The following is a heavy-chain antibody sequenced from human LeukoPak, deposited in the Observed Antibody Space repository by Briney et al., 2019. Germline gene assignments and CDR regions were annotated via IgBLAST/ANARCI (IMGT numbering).Heavy chain of an antibody. CDR3: ARELTVAGTGFDY. CDR1: GGTFSSYA. V-gene: IGHV1-69*04. Sequence: SVKVSCKASGGTFSSYAISWVRQAPGRGLEWMGRIIPILGIANCAQKFQGRVTITADKSTSTAYMELSSLRSEDTAVYYCARELTVAGTGFDYWGQGTLVTVSS. CDR2: IIPILGIA. J-gene: IGHJ4*02. D-gene: IGHD6-19*01.